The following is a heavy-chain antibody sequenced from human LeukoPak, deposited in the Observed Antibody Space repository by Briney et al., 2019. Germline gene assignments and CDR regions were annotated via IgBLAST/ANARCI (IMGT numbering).Heavy chain of an antibody. CDR3: AREEVGYYYDSSGYYGAFDI. V-gene: IGHV4-4*07. D-gene: IGHD3-22*01. CDR2: IYTSGST. Sequence: SETLSLTCTVSGGSISSYYWSWIRQPAGKGLEWIGRIYTSGSTNYNPSLKSRVTMSVDTSKNQFSLKLSSVTAADTAVYYCAREEVGYYYDSSGYYGAFDIWGQGTRVTVSS. J-gene: IGHJ3*02. CDR1: GGSISSYY.